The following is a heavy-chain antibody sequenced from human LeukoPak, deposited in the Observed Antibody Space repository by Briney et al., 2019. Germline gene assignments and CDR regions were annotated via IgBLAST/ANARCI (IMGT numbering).Heavy chain of an antibody. CDR1: GVSISSSNW. V-gene: IGHV4-4*02. D-gene: IGHD5-18*01. CDR2: IYHSGST. Sequence: SETLSLTCAVSGVSISSSNWWSWVRQPPGKGLEWIGEIYHSGSTNYNPSLKSRVTISVDTSKNQFSLKLSSVTAADTAVYYCARGGEIWLHFDYWGQGTLVTVSS. CDR3: ARGGEIWLHFDY. J-gene: IGHJ4*02.